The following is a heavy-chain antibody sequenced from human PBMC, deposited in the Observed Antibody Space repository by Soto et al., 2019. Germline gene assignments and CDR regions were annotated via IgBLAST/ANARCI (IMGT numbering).Heavy chain of an antibody. CDR1: GFTFSSYA. CDR2: ISGSGGST. D-gene: IGHD2-15*01. Sequence: GTLRLTCAAYGFTFSSYAMRWLSQSSGKGLEWVSAISGSGGSTYYADSVKGRFTISRDNSKNTLYLQMNSLRAEDTAVYYCAKDDCSGGSCYSRYYYYYMDVWGKGT. J-gene: IGHJ6*03. V-gene: IGHV3-23*01. CDR3: AKDDCSGGSCYSRYYYYYMDV.